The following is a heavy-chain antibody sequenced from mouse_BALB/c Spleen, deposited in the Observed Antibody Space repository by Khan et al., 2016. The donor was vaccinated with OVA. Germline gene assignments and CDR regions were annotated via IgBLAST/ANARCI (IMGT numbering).Heavy chain of an antibody. V-gene: IGHV2-6-1*01. CDR3: ARQPYYHYYVMDY. J-gene: IGHJ4*01. D-gene: IGHD2-10*01. CDR2: IWSDGST. CDR1: GFSLTNYG. Sequence: QVQLKQSGPGLVAPSQSLSITCTISGFSLTNYGVHWVRLPPGKGLEWLVVIWSDGSTTYNSALKSRLSISKDNSKSQVFLKMNSLQTDDTAMYYCARQPYYHYYVMDYWGQGTLVTVSS.